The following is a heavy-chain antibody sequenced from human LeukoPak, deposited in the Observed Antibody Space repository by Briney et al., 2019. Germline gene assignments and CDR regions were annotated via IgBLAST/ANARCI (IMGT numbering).Heavy chain of an antibody. CDR2: ISAYNGNT. CDR3: ARDSTTVTTIPGTY. CDR1: GYTFTSYG. V-gene: IGHV1-18*01. D-gene: IGHD4-17*01. Sequence: ASVKVSCKASGYTFTSYGISWVRQAPGQGLEWMGWISAYNGNTNYAQKLQGRVTMTTDASTSTAYMELRSLRSDDTAVYYCARDSTTVTTIPGTYWGQGTLVTVSS. J-gene: IGHJ4*02.